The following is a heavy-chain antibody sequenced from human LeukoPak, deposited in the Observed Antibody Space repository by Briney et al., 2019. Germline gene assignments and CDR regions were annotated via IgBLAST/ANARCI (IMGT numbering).Heavy chain of an antibody. CDR1: GDSVSSNSAA. CDR2: TYYRSKWYN. D-gene: IGHD7-27*01. V-gene: IGHV6-1*01. Sequence: SQTFSLTCAISGDSVSSNSAAWNWIRQTPSRGLEWLGRTYYRSKWYNDYAVSVKSRITINPDTSKNQFSLQLNSVTPEDTAVYYCARDGTGWGRGAFDIWGQGTMVTVSS. J-gene: IGHJ3*02. CDR3: ARDGTGWGRGAFDI.